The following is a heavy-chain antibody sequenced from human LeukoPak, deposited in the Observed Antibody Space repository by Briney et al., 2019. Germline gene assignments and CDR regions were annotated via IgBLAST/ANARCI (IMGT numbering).Heavy chain of an antibody. CDR3: TRGGLPAGFDH. CDR1: GFTFRSYW. Sequence: GESLRLSCAASGFTFRSYWMCWVRQGPGKGLVWVSSIKGDGSGISYADSVQGRFIISRDNAKNTLYLQMNSLRAEDTAVYYCTRGGLPAGFDHWGRGTLVTVSS. V-gene: IGHV3-74*01. CDR2: IKGDGSGI. D-gene: IGHD3-10*01. J-gene: IGHJ2*01.